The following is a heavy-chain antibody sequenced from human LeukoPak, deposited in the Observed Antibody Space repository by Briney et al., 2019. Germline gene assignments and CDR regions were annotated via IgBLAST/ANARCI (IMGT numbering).Heavy chain of an antibody. CDR1: GGSISSYY. V-gene: IGHV4-4*07. CDR2: IYTSGST. J-gene: IGHJ6*03. CDR3: ARTSSSHPPFYYYYHYMDV. Sequence: SETLSLTCTVSGGSISSYYWSWIRRPAGKGLEWIGRIYTSGSTNYNPSLKSRVTMSVDTSKNQFSLKLSSVTAADTAVYYCARTSSSHPPFYYYYHYMDVWGKGTTVTVSS. D-gene: IGHD6-13*01.